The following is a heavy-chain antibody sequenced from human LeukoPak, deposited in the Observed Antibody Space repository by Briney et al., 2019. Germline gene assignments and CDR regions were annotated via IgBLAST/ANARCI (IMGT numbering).Heavy chain of an antibody. CDR2: ISGSSSYI. CDR3: ARDWRDSSGKFPNDAFDI. J-gene: IGHJ3*02. D-gene: IGHD3-22*01. V-gene: IGHV3-21*01. Sequence: GGSLRLSCAASAFTFSRYSMNWVRQAPGKGLEWVSSISGSSSYIYYADSVTGRFTISRDNAKNSLFLQMNSLRAEDTAVYYCARDWRDSSGKFPNDAFDIWGQGTLVTVSS. CDR1: AFTFSRYS.